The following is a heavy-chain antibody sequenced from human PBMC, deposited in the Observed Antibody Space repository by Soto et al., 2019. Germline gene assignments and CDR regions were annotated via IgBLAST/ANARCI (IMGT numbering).Heavy chain of an antibody. J-gene: IGHJ4*02. CDR3: AGDWGLDWLLQDRFDS. CDR2: ISSDGNNK. CDR1: GFTINNYG. V-gene: IGHV3-30*03. Sequence: QVQLVESGGGVVQPGRSLRLSCAASGFTINNYGMHWVHQTPGKGLEWVAVISSDGNNKEYGDSAKGRFTISRDNSKNTLYLQMNNLRADETAVYYCAGDWGLDWLLQDRFDSWGQGTLVTVSS. D-gene: IGHD3-9*01.